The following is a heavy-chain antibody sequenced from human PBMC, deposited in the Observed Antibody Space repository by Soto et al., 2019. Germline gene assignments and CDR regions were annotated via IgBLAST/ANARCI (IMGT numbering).Heavy chain of an antibody. CDR3: ARLRHSRFWDFQH. CDR1: GYSFTNFW. Sequence: PGESLKISCQGSGYSFTNFWIGWVRQMPGKGLEWMGIIYPGDSDTRYSPSFQGQVTISADKSISTAYLQWSSLKASDTAMYYCARLRHSRFWDFQHWGQGTLVTVSS. J-gene: IGHJ1*01. D-gene: IGHD6-13*01. V-gene: IGHV5-51*01. CDR2: IYPGDSDT.